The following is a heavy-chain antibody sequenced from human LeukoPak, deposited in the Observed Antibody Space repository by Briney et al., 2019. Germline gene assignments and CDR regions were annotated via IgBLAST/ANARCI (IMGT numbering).Heavy chain of an antibody. V-gene: IGHV3-48*01. CDR2: ISSSSSTI. D-gene: IGHD1-26*01. J-gene: IGHJ3*02. CDR1: GFTFSSYS. Sequence: PGGSLRLSCAASGFTFSSYSMNWVRQAPGKGLEWVSYISSSSSTIYYADSVKGRFTISRDNAKNSLYLQMNSLRAEDTAVYYCAIIQWELCAFDIWGQGTMVTVSS. CDR3: AIIQWELCAFDI.